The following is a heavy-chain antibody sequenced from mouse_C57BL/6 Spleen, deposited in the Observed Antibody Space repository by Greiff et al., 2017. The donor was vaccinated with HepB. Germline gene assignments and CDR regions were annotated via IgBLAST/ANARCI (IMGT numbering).Heavy chain of an antibody. CDR3: ARRRVGSSSLDV. J-gene: IGHJ1*03. CDR2: ISSGSSTI. Sequence: EVQLVESGGGLVKPGGSLKLSCAASGFTFSDYGMHWVRQAPEKGLEWVAYISSGSSTIYYADTVKGRFTISRDNAKNTLFLQMTSLRSEDTAMYYCARRRVGSSSLDVWGTGTTVTVSS. CDR1: GFTFSDYG. V-gene: IGHV5-17*01. D-gene: IGHD1-1*01.